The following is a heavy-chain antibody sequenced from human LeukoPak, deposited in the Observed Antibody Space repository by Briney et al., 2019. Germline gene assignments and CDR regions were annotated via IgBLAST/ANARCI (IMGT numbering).Heavy chain of an antibody. J-gene: IGHJ4*02. CDR3: ARVLYGSGSDFDY. CDR1: GGSISSSSYY. V-gene: IGHV4-39*07. Sequence: SETLSLTCTVSGGSISSSSYYWGWIRQPPGKGLEWIGSIYYSGSTYYNPSLKSRVTISVDTSKNQFSLKLSSVTAADTAVYYCARVLYGSGSDFDYWGQGTLVTVSS. D-gene: IGHD3-10*01. CDR2: IYYSGST.